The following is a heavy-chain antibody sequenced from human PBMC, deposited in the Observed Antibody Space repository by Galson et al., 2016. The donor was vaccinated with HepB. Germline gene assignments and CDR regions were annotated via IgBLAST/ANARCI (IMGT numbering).Heavy chain of an antibody. V-gene: IGHV3-74*01. Sequence: SLRLSCAASGFAFIEYWMHWVRQAPGKGLVWVSLSKSYGSSRDYADSVKGRFTISRDDAKNTLYLQMNSLSAEDTAVYYCARGGVHGSFDYWGQGTLVTVSS. J-gene: IGHJ4*02. CDR1: GFAFIEYW. D-gene: IGHD3-10*01. CDR2: SKSYGSSR. CDR3: ARGGVHGSFDY.